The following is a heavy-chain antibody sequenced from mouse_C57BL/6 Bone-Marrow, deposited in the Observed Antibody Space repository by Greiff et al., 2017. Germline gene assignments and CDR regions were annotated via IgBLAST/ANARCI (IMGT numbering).Heavy chain of an antibody. CDR3: ARRAYGSIWYFDV. D-gene: IGHD1-1*01. CDR1: GFTFSDYG. J-gene: IGHJ1*03. V-gene: IGHV5-15*01. CDR2: ISNLAYSI. Sequence: EVNVVESGGGLVQPGGSLKLSCAASGFTFSDYGLAWVRQAPRKGPEWVAFISNLAYSIYYADTVAGRFTISRENAKNTLYLEMSSLRSEDTAMYYCARRAYGSIWYFDVWGTGTTVTVSS.